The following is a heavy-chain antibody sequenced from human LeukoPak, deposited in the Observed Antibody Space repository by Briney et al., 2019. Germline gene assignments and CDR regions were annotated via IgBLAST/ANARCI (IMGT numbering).Heavy chain of an antibody. CDR2: IKPDGSVI. V-gene: IGHV3-7*01. Sequence: PGGSLRLSCAASGFTFSNYWMAWVRQAPGRGLEWVASIKPDGSVIYYGDSVKGRFTLSRDNAKNSLYLQMNSLRAEDTAVYYCAREEGGAGLYGFDIWGQGTMVTVSS. D-gene: IGHD1-26*01. J-gene: IGHJ3*02. CDR3: AREEGGAGLYGFDI. CDR1: GFTFSNYW.